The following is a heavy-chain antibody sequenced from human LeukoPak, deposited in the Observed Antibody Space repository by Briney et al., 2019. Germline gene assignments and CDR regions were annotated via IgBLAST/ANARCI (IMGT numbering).Heavy chain of an antibody. CDR3: ARDYYDSSGYGYYYYGMDV. CDR1: GGSISSSSYY. J-gene: IGHJ6*02. V-gene: IGHV4-39*07. Sequence: SETLSLTRTVSGGSISSSSYYWGWIRQPPGKGLEWIGEIYHSGSTNYNPSLKSRVTISVDKSKNQFSLKLSSVTAADTAVYYCARDYYDSSGYGYYYYGMDVWGQGTTVTVSS. D-gene: IGHD3-22*01. CDR2: IYHSGST.